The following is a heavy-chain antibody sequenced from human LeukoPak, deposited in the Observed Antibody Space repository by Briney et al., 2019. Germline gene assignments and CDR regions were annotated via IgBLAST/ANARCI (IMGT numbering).Heavy chain of an antibody. J-gene: IGHJ4*02. D-gene: IGHD4/OR15-4a*01. Sequence: GGSLRLSRAASGFTFSSYEMNWVRQAPGKGLEWVSYISSSGSTIYYADSVKGRFTISRDKAKNSLYLKMNSLRAEDTAVYYCARETDGAIAYWGQGTLVTVSS. CDR3: ARETDGAIAY. CDR1: GFTFSSYE. CDR2: ISSSGSTI. V-gene: IGHV3-48*03.